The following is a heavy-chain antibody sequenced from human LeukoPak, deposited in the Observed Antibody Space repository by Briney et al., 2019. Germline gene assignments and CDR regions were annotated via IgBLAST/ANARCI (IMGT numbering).Heavy chain of an antibody. CDR1: GGSFSGYY. J-gene: IGHJ5*02. CDR2: INHSGST. CDR3: ARGYGDYDKWFDP. D-gene: IGHD4-17*01. Sequence: KSSETLSLTCAVYGGSFSGYYWSWIRQPPGKGLEWIGEINHSGSTNYNPSLKSRVTISVDTSKNQFSLKLSSVTAEDTAVYYCARGYGDYDKWFDPWGQGTLVTVSS. V-gene: IGHV4-34*01.